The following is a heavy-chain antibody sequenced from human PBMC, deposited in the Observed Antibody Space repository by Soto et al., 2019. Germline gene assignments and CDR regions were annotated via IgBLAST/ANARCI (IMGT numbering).Heavy chain of an antibody. J-gene: IGHJ4*02. Sequence: SETLSLTCTVSGGSISSYYWSWIRQPPGKGLEWIGYIYYSGSTNYNPSLKSRVTISVDTSKNQFSLKLSSVTAADTAVYYCARIPPRGYSYGYHDYWGQGTLVTVSS. CDR3: ARIPPRGYSYGYHDY. D-gene: IGHD5-18*01. CDR1: GGSISSYY. CDR2: IYYSGST. V-gene: IGHV4-59*01.